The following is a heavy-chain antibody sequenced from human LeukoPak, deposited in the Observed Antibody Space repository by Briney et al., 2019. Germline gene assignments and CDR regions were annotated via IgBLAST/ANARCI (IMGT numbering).Heavy chain of an antibody. CDR1: GGSISSSNW. V-gene: IGHV4-4*02. D-gene: IGHD3-22*01. CDR3: ATQPRYYYDTPFDP. CDR2: IYHSGST. J-gene: IGHJ5*02. Sequence: PSETLSLTCAVSGGSISSSNWWSWVRQPPGKGLEWIGEIYHSGSTNYNPSLKSRVTISVDKSKNQFSLKLSSVTAADTAVYYCATQPRYYYDTPFDPWGQGTLVTVSS.